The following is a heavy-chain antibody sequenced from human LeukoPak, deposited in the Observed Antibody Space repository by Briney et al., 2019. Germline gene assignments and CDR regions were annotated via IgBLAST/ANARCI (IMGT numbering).Heavy chain of an antibody. CDR3: ARRLTQYDCFDP. CDR1: GDSVSSNSVT. V-gene: IGHV6-1*01. Sequence: SQTFSLTCAISGDSVSSNSVTWNWIRQSPSRGLEWLGRTYYRSTWYKDYAVSVRGRITVNPDTSKNQFSLHLNSVTPEDTAVYYCARRLTQYDCFDPWGQGILVTVSS. J-gene: IGHJ5*02. CDR2: TYYRSTWYK. D-gene: IGHD2-2*01.